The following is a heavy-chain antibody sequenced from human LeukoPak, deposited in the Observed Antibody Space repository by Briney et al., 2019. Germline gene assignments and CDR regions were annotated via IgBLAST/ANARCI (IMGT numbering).Heavy chain of an antibody. CDR3: ARPRFATDWFDP. J-gene: IGHJ5*02. Sequence: SETLSLTCAVYGGSFSGYYWSWIRQPPGKGLEWIGEINHSGSTNYNPSLKSRVPISVDTSKNQFSLKLSSVTAADTAVYYCARPRFATDWFDPWGQGTLVTVSS. CDR2: INHSGST. V-gene: IGHV4-34*01. D-gene: IGHD2-15*01. CDR1: GGSFSGYY.